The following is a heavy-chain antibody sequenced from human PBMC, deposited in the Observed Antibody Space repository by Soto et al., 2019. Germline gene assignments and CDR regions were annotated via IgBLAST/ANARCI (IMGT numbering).Heavy chain of an antibody. J-gene: IGHJ6*02. D-gene: IGHD2-2*02. Sequence: SETLSLTCTVSGGSISSSSYYWGWIRQPPGKGLEWIGSIYYSGSTYYNPSLKSRVTISVDTSKNQFSLKLSSVTAADTAVYYCASLGYCSSTSCYTSPYYYYYGMDVWGQGTTVTVSS. CDR3: ASLGYCSSTSCYTSPYYYYYGMDV. CDR1: GGSISSSSYY. V-gene: IGHV4-39*01. CDR2: IYYSGST.